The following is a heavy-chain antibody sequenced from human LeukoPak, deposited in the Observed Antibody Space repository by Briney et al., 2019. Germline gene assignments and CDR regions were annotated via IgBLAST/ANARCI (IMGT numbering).Heavy chain of an antibody. V-gene: IGHV4-34*01. D-gene: IGHD3-10*01. CDR2: INHSGST. CDR3: ARGPIYTMVRGGHY. Sequence: KPSETLSLTCAVYGGSFSGYYWSWIRQPPGKGLEWIGEINHSGSTNYNPSLKSRVTISVDTSKNQFSLKLSSVTAADTAVYYCARGPIYTMVRGGHYWDQGTLVTVSS. J-gene: IGHJ4*02. CDR1: GGSFSGYY.